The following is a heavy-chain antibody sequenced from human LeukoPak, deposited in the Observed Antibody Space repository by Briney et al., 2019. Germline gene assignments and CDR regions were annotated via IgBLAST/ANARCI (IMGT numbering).Heavy chain of an antibody. CDR2: IYHSGST. CDR1: GGSISSTNW. D-gene: IGHD6-19*01. J-gene: IGHJ4*02. Sequence: SETLSLTCAVSGGSISSTNWWSWVRQSPGKGLEWIGEIYHSGSTNYNPSLKSRLTISVDSTKSQFSLILSSVTAADTAVYYCARQPVGGYCFDSWGQGTLVTVSS. CDR3: ARQPVGGYCFDS. V-gene: IGHV4-4*02.